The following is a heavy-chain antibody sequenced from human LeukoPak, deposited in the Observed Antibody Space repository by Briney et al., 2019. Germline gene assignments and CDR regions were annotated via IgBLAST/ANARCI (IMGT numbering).Heavy chain of an antibody. CDR3: AKVGGSGWYVDY. D-gene: IGHD6-19*01. CDR2: ISGGGGNT. J-gene: IGHJ4*02. V-gene: IGHV3-23*01. CDR1: GFTFSSYA. Sequence: PGGSLRLSCAASGFTFSSYAVSWVRQAPGTGLEWVSTISGGGGNTYYADSVKGRFTISRDNSKSTLYLQTNSLRTEDTALYYCAKVGGSGWYVDYWGQGTPVTVSS.